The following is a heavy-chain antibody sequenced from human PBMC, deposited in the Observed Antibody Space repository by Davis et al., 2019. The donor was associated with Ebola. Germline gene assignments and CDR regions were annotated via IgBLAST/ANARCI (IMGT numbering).Heavy chain of an antibody. CDR2: IYSSGST. CDR3: AAGSRLAAFDI. V-gene: IGHV3-53*01. J-gene: IGHJ3*02. Sequence: GESLKISCAASGFTVSSNYMSWVRQAPGKGLEWVSVIYSSGSTYYADSVKGRFTISRDNSKNTLYLQMNSLRAEDTAVYYCAAGSRLAAFDIWGQGTMVTVSS. CDR1: GFTVSSNY. D-gene: IGHD6-19*01.